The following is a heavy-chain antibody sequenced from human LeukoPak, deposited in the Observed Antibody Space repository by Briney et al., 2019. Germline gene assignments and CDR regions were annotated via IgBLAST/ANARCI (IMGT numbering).Heavy chain of an antibody. CDR1: GYTFTSYG. J-gene: IGHJ4*02. Sequence: ASVKVSCKASGYTFTSYGISWVRQAPGQGLEWMGWISAYNGNTNYAQKLQGRVTMTTDTSTGTAYMELRSLRSDDTAVYYCARDLNVATIPDYWGQGTLVTVSS. CDR2: ISAYNGNT. V-gene: IGHV1-18*01. D-gene: IGHD5-12*01. CDR3: ARDLNVATIPDY.